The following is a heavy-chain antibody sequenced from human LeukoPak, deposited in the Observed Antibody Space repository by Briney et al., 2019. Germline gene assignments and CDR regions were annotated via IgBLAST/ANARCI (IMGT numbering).Heavy chain of an antibody. J-gene: IGHJ4*02. CDR2: IFYSGST. CDR3: ARATVYDSSGYYQYYFDY. CDR1: GGSIGNYY. D-gene: IGHD3-22*01. Sequence: SETLSLTCTVSGGSIGNYYWSWIRQPPGKGLEWIGYIFYSGSTNYNPSLKSRVTISVDTSKNQFSLKLSSVTAADTAVYYCARATVYDSSGYYQYYFDYWGQGTLVTVSS. V-gene: IGHV4-59*01.